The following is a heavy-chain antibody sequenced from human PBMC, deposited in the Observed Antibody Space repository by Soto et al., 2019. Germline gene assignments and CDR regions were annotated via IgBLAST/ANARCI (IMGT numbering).Heavy chain of an antibody. CDR2: IYSGGST. V-gene: IGHV3-53*01. CDR1: GFTVSSNY. D-gene: IGHD2-21*02. CDR3: ASRYCGGDCYSGYYYYYGMDV. Sequence: GGSLRLSCAASGFTVSSNYMSWVRQAPGKGLEWVSVIYSGGSTYYADSVRGRFTISRDNSKNTLYLQMKSLRAEDTAVYYCASRYCGGDCYSGYYYYYGMDVWGQGTTVTVSS. J-gene: IGHJ6*02.